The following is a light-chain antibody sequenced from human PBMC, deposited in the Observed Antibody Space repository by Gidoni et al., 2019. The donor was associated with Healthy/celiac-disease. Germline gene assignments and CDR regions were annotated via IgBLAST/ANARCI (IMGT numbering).Light chain of an antibody. CDR1: NIGSKS. V-gene: IGLV3-21*02. J-gene: IGLJ2*01. CDR3: QVWDSSSDHPVV. CDR2: YDS. Sequence: SYVLTQPTSVSVAPGQTARITCGGNNIGSKSVHWYQQKPGQAPVLVVYYDSDRPSGIPARFSGSNSGNTATLTISRVEAGDEADYYCQVWDSSSDHPVVFGGGTKLTVL.